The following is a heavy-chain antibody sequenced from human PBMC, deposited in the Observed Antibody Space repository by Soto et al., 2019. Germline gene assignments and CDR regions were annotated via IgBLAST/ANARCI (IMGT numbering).Heavy chain of an antibody. J-gene: IGHJ4*02. CDR1: GFTFSNYW. V-gene: IGHV3-7*05. CDR3: ARRYSGENSGPAIDY. Sequence: GESLKISCAASGFTFSNYWMTWVRQAPGKGLEWVANIKQDGSDKYYVDSVKGRFTISRDNAKNSLYLQMNSLRAEDTAVYYCARRYSGENSGPAIDYWGQGTLVTVSS. D-gene: IGHD5-12*01. CDR2: IKQDGSDK.